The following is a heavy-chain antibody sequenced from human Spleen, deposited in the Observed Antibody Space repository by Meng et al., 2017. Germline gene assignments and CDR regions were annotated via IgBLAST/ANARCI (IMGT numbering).Heavy chain of an antibody. J-gene: IGHJ4*02. CDR3: ARGPTTMAHDFDY. D-gene: IGHD4-11*01. Sequence: QRQLTPWGAGRLKPSEPLPLTCVVSGWSFSVYAWSWIRQPPGKGLEWIGEINHSGSTNYNPSLESRATISVDTSQNNLSLKLSSVTAADSAVYYCARGPTTMAHDFDYWGQGTLVTVSS. V-gene: IGHV4-34*01. CDR1: GWSFSVYA. CDR2: INHSGST.